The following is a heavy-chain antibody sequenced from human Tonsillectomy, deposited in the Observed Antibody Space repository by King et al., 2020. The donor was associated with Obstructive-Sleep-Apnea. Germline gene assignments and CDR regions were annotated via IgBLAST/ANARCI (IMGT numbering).Heavy chain of an antibody. V-gene: IGHV4-31*03. CDR3: ARDYYDSYAYYRATFDI. Sequence: LPLQESGPGLVKPSQTLSLTCTVSGASVSSGGYYWTWIRQHPGKGLEWIGRIYHSGSTYYNPSLKSRVSISIDTSENQFSLTLGSVTAADTAVYYCARDYYDSYAYYRATFDIWRQGTLVTVSS. CDR1: GASVSSGGYY. J-gene: IGHJ3*02. CDR2: IYHSGST. D-gene: IGHD3-22*01.